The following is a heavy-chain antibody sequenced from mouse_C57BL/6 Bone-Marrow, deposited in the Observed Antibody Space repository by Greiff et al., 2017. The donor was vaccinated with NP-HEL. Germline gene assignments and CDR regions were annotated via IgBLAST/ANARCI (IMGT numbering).Heavy chain of an antibody. CDR1: GFSLTSYA. D-gene: IGHD1-1*01. J-gene: IGHJ1*03. V-gene: IGHV2-9-1*01. CDR3: ARNGDYDGSSYWYFDV. Sequence: VKLVESGPGLVAPSQSLSITCTVSGFSLTSYAISWVRQPPGQGLEWLGVIWTGGGTNYNSALKSRLSISKDNSKSQVFLKMNSLQTDDTARYYCARNGDYDGSSYWYFDVWGTGTTVTVSS. CDR2: IWTGGGT.